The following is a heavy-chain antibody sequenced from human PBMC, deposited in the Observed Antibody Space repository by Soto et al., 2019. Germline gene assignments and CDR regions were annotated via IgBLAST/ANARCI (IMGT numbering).Heavy chain of an antibody. CDR2: IYYSGST. CDR1: GGLISSNINY. V-gene: IGHV4-39*01. CDR3: ANYYNSSGLDF. Sequence: SETLSLTCTVSGGLISSNINYWGWIRQPPGKGLEWLGSIYYSGSTHYNQSLKSRITISVDISKTQFSLKLRSVTAADTAVYYCANYYNSSGLDFWGQGTLVTVSS. J-gene: IGHJ4*02. D-gene: IGHD3-22*01.